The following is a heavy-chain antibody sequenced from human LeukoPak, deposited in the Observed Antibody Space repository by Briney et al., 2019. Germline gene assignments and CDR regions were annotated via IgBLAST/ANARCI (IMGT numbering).Heavy chain of an antibody. D-gene: IGHD3-22*01. J-gene: IGHJ6*02. CDR1: GFTVSVNY. CDR3: ARVSYDSSGYNLGSYYYGMDV. Sequence: GGSLRLSCAASGFTVSVNYMSWVRQAPGKGLEWVSGINWNGGSTGYADSVKGRFTISRDNVKNSLYLQMNSLRAEDTALYYCARVSYDSSGYNLGSYYYGMDVWGQGTTVTVSS. CDR2: INWNGGST. V-gene: IGHV3-20*04.